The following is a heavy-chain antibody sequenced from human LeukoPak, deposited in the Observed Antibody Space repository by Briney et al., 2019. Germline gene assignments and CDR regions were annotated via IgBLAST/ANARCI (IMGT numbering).Heavy chain of an antibody. CDR2: ISSSSSII. V-gene: IGHV3-48*02. CDR3: ACGDILTGYDY. D-gene: IGHD3-9*01. Sequence: GGSLRLSCAASDFIFSSYSMNWVRQAPGKGLEWVSYISSSSSIIYYADSVKGRFTISRDNAKNSLYLQMNSLRDDDTAVYYCACGDILTGYDYWGQGTLVTVSS. J-gene: IGHJ4*02. CDR1: DFIFSSYS.